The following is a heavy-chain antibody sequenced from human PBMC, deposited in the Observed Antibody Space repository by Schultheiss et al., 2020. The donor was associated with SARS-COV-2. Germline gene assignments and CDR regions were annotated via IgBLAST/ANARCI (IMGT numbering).Heavy chain of an antibody. D-gene: IGHD1-26*01. CDR2: INSDGSST. CDR3: ARGSGWELLHFDY. CDR1: GFTFSSYA. J-gene: IGHJ4*02. V-gene: IGHV3-23*01. Sequence: GGSLRLSCAASGFTFSSYAMSWVRQAPGKGLEWVSGINSDGSSTSYADSVKGRFTISRDNSKNTLYLQMNSLRAEDTAVYYCARGSGWELLHFDYWGQGTLVTVSS.